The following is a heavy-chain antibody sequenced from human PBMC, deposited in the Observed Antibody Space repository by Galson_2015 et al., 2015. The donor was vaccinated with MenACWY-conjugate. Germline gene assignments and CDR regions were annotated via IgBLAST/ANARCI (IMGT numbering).Heavy chain of an antibody. CDR2: IRGRGGST. CDR3: AKDQTFYYGSGNREVFDY. D-gene: IGHD3-10*01. CDR1: GFSFHNYA. Sequence: SLRLSCAVSGFSFHNYAMNWVRQGPGKGLEWVAAIRGRGGSTLYADSVRGRFSISRDIIKNTLYLQMNSLRAEDTAVYYCAKDQTFYYGSGNREVFDYWGQGTLVTVSS. J-gene: IGHJ4*02. V-gene: IGHV3-23*01.